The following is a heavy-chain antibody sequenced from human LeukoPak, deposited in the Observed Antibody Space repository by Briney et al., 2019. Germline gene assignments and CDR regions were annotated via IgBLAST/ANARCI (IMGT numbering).Heavy chain of an antibody. Sequence: GGSLRLSCAVSGFTFSSYGMHWVRQAPGKGLEWVAFIRYDGSNKYYADSVKGRFTISRDNSKNTLYLQMNSLRAEDTAVYYCAKDGASGFVGYYFDYWGQGTLVTVSS. CDR2: IRYDGSNK. V-gene: IGHV3-30*02. CDR3: AKDGASGFVGYYFDY. CDR1: GFTFSSYG. D-gene: IGHD3-22*01. J-gene: IGHJ4*02.